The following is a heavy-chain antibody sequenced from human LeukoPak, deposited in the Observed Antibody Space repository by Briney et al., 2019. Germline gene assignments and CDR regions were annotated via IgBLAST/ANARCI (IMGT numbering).Heavy chain of an antibody. Sequence: ASVKVSCKASGYTFTSYGISWVRQAPGQGLEWMGWISAYNGNTNNAQKLQGRVTMTTDTSTSTAYMELRSLRSDDTAVYYCARDSIEYYDSSVLGPDFDYWGQGTLVTVSS. D-gene: IGHD3-22*01. J-gene: IGHJ4*02. CDR3: ARDSIEYYDSSVLGPDFDY. CDR2: ISAYNGNT. CDR1: GYTFTSYG. V-gene: IGHV1-18*01.